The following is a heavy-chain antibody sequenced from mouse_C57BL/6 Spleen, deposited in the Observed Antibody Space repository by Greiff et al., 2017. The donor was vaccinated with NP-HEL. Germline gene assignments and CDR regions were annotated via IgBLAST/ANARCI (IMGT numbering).Heavy chain of an antibody. CDR3: TRRDSMDY. Sequence: VQLQQSGAELVRPGASVTLSCKASGYTFTDYEMHWVKQTPVHGLEWIGAIDPGTGGTAYNQKFKGKAILTADKSSSTAYMELRSLTSEDSAVYYCTRRDSMDYWGQGTSVTVSS. CDR2: IDPGTGGT. CDR1: GYTFTDYE. J-gene: IGHJ4*01. D-gene: IGHD3-3*01. V-gene: IGHV1-15*01.